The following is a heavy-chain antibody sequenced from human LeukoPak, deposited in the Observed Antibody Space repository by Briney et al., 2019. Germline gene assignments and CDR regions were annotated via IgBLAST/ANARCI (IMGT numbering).Heavy chain of an antibody. V-gene: IGHV3-9*01. CDR3: AKATYYYGSGSYCFDY. Sequence: GGSLRLSCAASGFTFDDYAMHWVRQAPGKGLEWVSGISWNSGSIGYADSVKGRFTISRDNAKNSLYLQMNSLRAEDAALYYCAKATYYYGSGSYCFDYWGQGTLVTVSS. CDR1: GFTFDDYA. D-gene: IGHD3-10*01. J-gene: IGHJ4*02. CDR2: ISWNSGSI.